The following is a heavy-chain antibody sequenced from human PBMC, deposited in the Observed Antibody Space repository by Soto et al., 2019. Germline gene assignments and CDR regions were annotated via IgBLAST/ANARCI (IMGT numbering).Heavy chain of an antibody. CDR2: ISKSDYT. V-gene: IGHV3-21*01. CDR3: AREDSIIIPAVSDF. D-gene: IGHD2-2*01. CDR1: GFAFNNYG. Sequence: GGSLRLSCTVSGFAFNNYGINWVRQAPGKGLEWVSSISKSDYTYYSDSVTGRFTISRDNAKNSVSLQMNTLRVEDTAVYYCAREDSIIIPAVSDFWGQGTLVTVSS. J-gene: IGHJ4*02.